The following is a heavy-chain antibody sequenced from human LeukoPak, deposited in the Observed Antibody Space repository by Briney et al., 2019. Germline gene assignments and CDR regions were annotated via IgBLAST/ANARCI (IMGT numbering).Heavy chain of an antibody. CDR1: GFTFSSYT. CDR2: ISTSSIYI. D-gene: IGHD1-7*01. CDR3: VTFNWNYTSLPFDY. V-gene: IGHV3-21*01. Sequence: PGGSLRLSCAASGFTFSSYTIHWVRQAPGKGLQWVSSISTSSIYIYYADSVKGRFTISRDNAKKSLYLQMNSLRAEDTAVYYCVTFNWNYTSLPFDYWGHGTLVTVSS. J-gene: IGHJ4*01.